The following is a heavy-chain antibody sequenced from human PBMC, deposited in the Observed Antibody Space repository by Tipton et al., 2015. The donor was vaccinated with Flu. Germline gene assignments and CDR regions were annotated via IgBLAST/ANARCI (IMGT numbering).Heavy chain of an antibody. Sequence: TLSLTCTVSGGSIRSYYWSWIRQPAGKGLEWIGRMYTSGSTNDNPSLKIRVTMSLDTSKNQFSLKLTSVTAADTAVYYCAREMYGSGSWGGYYYYGMDVWGQGTAVTVSS. CDR1: GGSIRSYY. V-gene: IGHV4-4*07. J-gene: IGHJ6*02. D-gene: IGHD3-10*01. CDR2: MYTSGST. CDR3: AREMYGSGSWGGYYYYGMDV.